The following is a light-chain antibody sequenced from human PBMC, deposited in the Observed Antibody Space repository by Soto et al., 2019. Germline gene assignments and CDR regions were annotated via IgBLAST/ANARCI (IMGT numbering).Light chain of an antibody. J-gene: IGLJ2*01. CDR3: SSYAGSNNLI. Sequence: QSALTQPASVSGSPGQSITISCTGTSSDIGNYDFVSWYQQVPGTAPKATIYEVNERPAGVPDRFSGSKSDNTASLTVSGLQTEDEADYYCSSYAGSNNLIFGGGTKVTVL. V-gene: IGLV2-8*01. CDR1: SSDIGNYDF. CDR2: EVN.